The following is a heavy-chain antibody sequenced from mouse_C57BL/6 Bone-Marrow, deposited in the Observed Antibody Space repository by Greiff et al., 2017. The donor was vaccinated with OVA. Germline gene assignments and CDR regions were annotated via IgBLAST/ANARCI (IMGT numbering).Heavy chain of an antibody. CDR1: GFSLSTSCMG. CDR3: ARRAGIYDGYYPYAMDY. D-gene: IGHD2-3*01. J-gene: IGHJ4*01. V-gene: IGHV8-12*01. CDR2: IYWDDDK. Sequence: VKLMESGPGLLQSSQTLSLTCSFSGFSLSTSCMGVSWIRQPSGKGLEWLEHIYWDDDKRYNPSLKSQLTISKDTSRNQVFLKITIVDTADTATYYCARRAGIYDGYYPYAMDYWGQGTSVTVSS.